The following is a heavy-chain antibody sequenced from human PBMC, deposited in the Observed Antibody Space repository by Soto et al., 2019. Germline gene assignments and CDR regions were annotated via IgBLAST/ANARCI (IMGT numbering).Heavy chain of an antibody. D-gene: IGHD4-17*01. Sequence: PSETLSLTCTVSGGSISSSSYYWGWVRQPPGKGLEWIGSIYYSGSTNYNPSLKSRVTISVDTSKNQFSLKLSSVTAADTAVYYCARHKRATVTYGIDYYYYYMDVWGKGTTVTVSS. CDR1: GGSISSSSYY. V-gene: IGHV4-39*01. J-gene: IGHJ6*03. CDR2: IYYSGST. CDR3: ARHKRATVTYGIDYYYYYMDV.